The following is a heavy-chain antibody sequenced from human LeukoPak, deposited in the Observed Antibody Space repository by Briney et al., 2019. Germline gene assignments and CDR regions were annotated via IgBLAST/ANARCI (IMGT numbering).Heavy chain of an antibody. V-gene: IGHV4-34*01. D-gene: IGHD2-15*01. J-gene: IGHJ6*03. CDR3: ARARNGYCSGGSCYSYYYYYMDV. Sequence: SETLSLTCAVYGGSFSGYYWSWIRQPPGKGLEWIGEINHSGSTNYNPSLKSRVTISVETSKNQFSLKLSSVTAADTAVYYCARARNGYCSGGSCYSYYYYYMDVWGKGTTVTVSS. CDR1: GGSFSGYY. CDR2: INHSGST.